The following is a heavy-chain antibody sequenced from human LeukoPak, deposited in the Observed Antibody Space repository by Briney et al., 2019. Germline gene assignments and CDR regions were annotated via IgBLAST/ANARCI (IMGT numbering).Heavy chain of an antibody. V-gene: IGHV1-18*01. J-gene: IGHJ4*02. D-gene: IGHD6-6*01. Sequence: ASVKVSCKASGYSFTSYGISWARQAPGQGLEWMGWISAYNGNTNYAQKLQGRVTMTTDTSTSTAYMELRSLRSDDTAIYYCARDLSIADIDYWGQGTLVTVSS. CDR1: GYSFTSYG. CDR2: ISAYNGNT. CDR3: ARDLSIADIDY.